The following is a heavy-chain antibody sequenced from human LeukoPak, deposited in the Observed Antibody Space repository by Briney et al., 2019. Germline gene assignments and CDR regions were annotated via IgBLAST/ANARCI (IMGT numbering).Heavy chain of an antibody. CDR3: AKDDRPIWDYYGSGSFMEY. CDR2: ISYDGSNK. Sequence: GGSLRLSCAASGFTFSSYAMHWVRQAPGKGLEWVAVISYDGSNKYYADSVKGRFTISRDNSKNTLYLQMNSLRAEDTAVYYCAKDDRPIWDYYGSGSFMEYWGQGTLVTVSS. J-gene: IGHJ4*02. D-gene: IGHD3-10*01. CDR1: GFTFSSYA. V-gene: IGHV3-30*04.